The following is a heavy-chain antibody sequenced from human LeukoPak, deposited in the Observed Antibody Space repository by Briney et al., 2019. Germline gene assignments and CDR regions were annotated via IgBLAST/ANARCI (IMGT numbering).Heavy chain of an antibody. CDR3: ARANGSGSSFPFDY. CDR2: IGTAGDT. CDR1: GFTFSSYD. V-gene: IGHV3-13*01. D-gene: IGHD3-10*01. Sequence: PGGSLRLSCAASGFTFSSYDMHWVRQATGKGLEWVLAIGTAGDTHYLGSVKGRFTISRENAKNSLYLQMNSLRAGDTAVYYCARANGSGSSFPFDYWGQGTLVTVSS. J-gene: IGHJ4*02.